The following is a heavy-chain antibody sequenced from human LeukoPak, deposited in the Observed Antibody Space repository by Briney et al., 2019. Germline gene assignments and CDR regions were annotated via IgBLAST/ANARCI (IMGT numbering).Heavy chain of an antibody. J-gene: IGHJ4*02. Sequence: GGSLRLSCAASGFTFRSSWMHWVRQAPGKGLVWVSRINNDGSTTTYADSVKGRFTISRDNAKNTLFLLMNSLRAEDTAVYYCARDVGYSAYDWGQGTLVTVS. CDR1: GFTFRSSW. D-gene: IGHD5-12*01. V-gene: IGHV3-74*01. CDR2: INNDGSTT. CDR3: ARDVGYSAYD.